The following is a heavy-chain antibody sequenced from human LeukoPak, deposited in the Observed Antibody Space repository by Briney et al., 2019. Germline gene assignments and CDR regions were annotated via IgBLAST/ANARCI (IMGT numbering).Heavy chain of an antibody. J-gene: IGHJ4*02. CDR2: ITHSGST. Sequence: PSETLSLTCAVYGGSFSDYYWSWIRQPPGKGLQWIGEITHSGSTNYNPSLKSRVTISVDTSKNHFSLKLTSVTAADTAVYYCARAGYSYAYGYWGQGTLVTVSS. D-gene: IGHD5-18*01. CDR1: GGSFSDYY. V-gene: IGHV4-34*01. CDR3: ARAGYSYAYGY.